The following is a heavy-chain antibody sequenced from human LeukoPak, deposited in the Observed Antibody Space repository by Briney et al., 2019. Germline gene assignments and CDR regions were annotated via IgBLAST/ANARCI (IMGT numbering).Heavy chain of an antibody. D-gene: IGHD2-15*01. J-gene: IGHJ4*02. CDR2: ISPNNGGT. V-gene: IGHV1-2*02. CDR1: GYTFTGNY. Sequence: ASVKVSCKASGYTFTGNYVHWVRQAPGQGLEWMGWISPNNGGTSYAKNFRDRVTMTTDTSINTAYMELSWLTSDDTAVYYCAREWDCSDGICFPRGFDFWGQGTLVTVSS. CDR3: AREWDCSDGICFPRGFDF.